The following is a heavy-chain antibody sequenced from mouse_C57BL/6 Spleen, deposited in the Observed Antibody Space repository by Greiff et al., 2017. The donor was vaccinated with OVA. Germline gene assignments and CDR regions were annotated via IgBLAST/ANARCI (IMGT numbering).Heavy chain of an antibody. V-gene: IGHV1-61*01. J-gene: IGHJ1*03. Sequence: QVQLQQPGAELVRPGSSVKLSCKASGYTFTSYWMDWVKQRPGQGLDWIGNIYPSDSETHYNQKFKDKATLTVDKSSSTAYMQLSSLTSEDSAVYYCAIGFYYYGSRGWYFDVWGTGTTVTVSS. CDR1: GYTFTSYW. CDR2: IYPSDSET. D-gene: IGHD1-1*01. CDR3: AIGFYYYGSRGWYFDV.